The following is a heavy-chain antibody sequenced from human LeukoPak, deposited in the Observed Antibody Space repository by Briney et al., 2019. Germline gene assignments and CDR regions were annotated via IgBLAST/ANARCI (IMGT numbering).Heavy chain of an antibody. CDR3: ARCIAVAGTPLDY. D-gene: IGHD6-19*01. CDR2: INHSGST. CDR1: GGSISSYY. Sequence: SETLSLTCPVSGGSISSYYWSWIRQPPGKGLEWIGEINHSGSTNYNPSLKSRVTISVGTSKNQFSLKLSSVTATDTAVYYCARCIAVAGTPLDYWGQGTLVTVSS. J-gene: IGHJ4*02. V-gene: IGHV4-34*01.